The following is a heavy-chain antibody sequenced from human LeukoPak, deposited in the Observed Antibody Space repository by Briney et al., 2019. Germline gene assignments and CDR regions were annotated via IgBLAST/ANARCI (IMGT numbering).Heavy chain of an antibody. CDR2: IYYTGSS. Sequence: SETLPLTCTVSGGSISSYYWSWIRQPPGKELEWIGYIYYTGSSNYNPSLKSRVAISVDASKNHFSLRLSSVTAADPAVYYCARTHHYYGSGIYSYYFDYWGEGALVTVSS. D-gene: IGHD3-10*01. CDR1: GGSISSYY. J-gene: IGHJ4*02. V-gene: IGHV4-59*01. CDR3: ARTHHYYGSGIYSYYFDY.